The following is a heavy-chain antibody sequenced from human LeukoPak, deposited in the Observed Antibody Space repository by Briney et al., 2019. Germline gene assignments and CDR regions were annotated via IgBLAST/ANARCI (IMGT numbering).Heavy chain of an antibody. Sequence: PSETLSLTCTVSGGSISSYYWSWIRPPPGKGLEWIGYIYYSGSTNYNPSLKSRVTISVDTSKNQSSLKLSSVTAADTAVYYCASGRTAGEFDYWGQGTLVTVSS. J-gene: IGHJ4*02. CDR1: GGSISSYY. D-gene: IGHD6-13*01. CDR3: ASGRTAGEFDY. V-gene: IGHV4-59*01. CDR2: IYYSGST.